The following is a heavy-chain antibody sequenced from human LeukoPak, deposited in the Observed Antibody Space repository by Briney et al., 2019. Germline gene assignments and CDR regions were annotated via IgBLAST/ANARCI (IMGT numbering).Heavy chain of an antibody. CDR2: ISSKGGST. Sequence: PGGSLRLSCAASGFTFSSYAMHWDRQAPGKGLEYVSGISSKGGSTYYANSVKGRFTISRDNFKNTLYLQMGSLRGEDLAVYYCARGPGLSYCSGGNCYLDYWGQGTLVTVSS. V-gene: IGHV3-64*01. D-gene: IGHD2-15*01. CDR3: ARGPGLSYCSGGNCYLDY. J-gene: IGHJ4*02. CDR1: GFTFSSYA.